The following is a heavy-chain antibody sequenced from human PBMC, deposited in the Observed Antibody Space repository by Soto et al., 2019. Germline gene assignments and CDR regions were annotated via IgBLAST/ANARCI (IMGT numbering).Heavy chain of an antibody. CDR2: IYYTGKT. CDR1: GGSVTSATYY. CDR3: ATQRLAVACLVVS. V-gene: IGHV4-61*01. Sequence: LSLTCTVSGGSVTSATYYWSWIRQPPGRGPEWIGYIYYTGKTNYNPSLKSRVTMSVDTSKNQFSLKLTSVTAADTAVYFCATQRLAVACLVVSWGQGTLVTVSS. J-gene: IGHJ5*02. D-gene: IGHD6-19*01.